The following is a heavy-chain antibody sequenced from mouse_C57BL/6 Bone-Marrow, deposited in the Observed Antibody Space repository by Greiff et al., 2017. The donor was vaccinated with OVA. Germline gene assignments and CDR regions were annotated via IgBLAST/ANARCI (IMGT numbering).Heavy chain of an antibody. V-gene: IGHV3-6*01. CDR1: GYSITSGYY. D-gene: IGHD2-1*01. J-gene: IGHJ2*01. CDR2: ISYDGSN. CDR3: AREGPSIYYGNYNYFDY. Sequence: EVKLQESGPGLVKPSQSLSLTCSVTGYSITSGYYWNWIRQFPGNKLEWMGYISYDGSNNYNPSLKNRISITRDTSKNQVFLKLNSVTTEDTATYYCAREGPSIYYGNYNYFDYWGQGTTLTVSS.